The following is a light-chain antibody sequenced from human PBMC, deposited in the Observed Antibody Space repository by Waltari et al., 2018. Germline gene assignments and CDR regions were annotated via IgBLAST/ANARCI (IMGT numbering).Light chain of an antibody. Sequence: LVLTQSPPASASLGASVKLTCTLTSGYTSNVIVWLQQQPGKGPRYLMKVNSDGSHRKGDDIPDRFSASKSGTECYLTISSLQSEDEADYFCQTGGHGTWVFGGGTKLTVL. CDR2: VNSDGSH. CDR1: SGYTSNV. CDR3: QTGGHGTWV. J-gene: IGLJ3*02. V-gene: IGLV4-69*01.